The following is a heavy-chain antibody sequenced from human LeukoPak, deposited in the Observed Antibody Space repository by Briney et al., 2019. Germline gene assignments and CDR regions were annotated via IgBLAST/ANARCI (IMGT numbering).Heavy chain of an antibody. D-gene: IGHD3-16*01. J-gene: IGHJ4*02. Sequence: APVKVSCKASGYTFTSYYMHWVRQAPGQGLEWMGIINPSGGSTSYAQKFQGRVTMTRGTSTSTVYMELSSLRSEDTAVYYCARVGSMTTLDYWGQGTLVTVSS. V-gene: IGHV1-46*01. CDR3: ARVGSMTTLDY. CDR1: GYTFTSYY. CDR2: INPSGGST.